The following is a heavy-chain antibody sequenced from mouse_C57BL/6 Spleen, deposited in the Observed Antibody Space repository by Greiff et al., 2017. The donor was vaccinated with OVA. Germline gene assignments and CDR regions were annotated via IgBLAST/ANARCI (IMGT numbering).Heavy chain of an antibody. CDR2: IYPGDGDT. D-gene: IGHD2-4*01. V-gene: IGHV1-80*01. J-gene: IGHJ4*01. Sequence: QVQLQQSGAELVKPGASVKISCTASGFAFSSYCMNWVKQRPGKGLEWIGQIYPGDGDTNYNGKFKGKATLTADKSSSTAYMQLSSLTSEDSAVYVCARAGDYVVYAMDYWGQGTSVTVSS. CDR1: GFAFSSYC. CDR3: ARAGDYVVYAMDY.